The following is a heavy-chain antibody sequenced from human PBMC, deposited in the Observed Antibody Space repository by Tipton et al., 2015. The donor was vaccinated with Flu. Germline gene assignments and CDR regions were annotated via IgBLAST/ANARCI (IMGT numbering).Heavy chain of an antibody. Sequence: TLSLTCTVSGGSISSNNYFWAWVRQSPGKGLEWIGTVYYTGNTWYTPSLQSRVSMSVDTSKNQFSLRLSSVTATDTAVYYCASSLDCPNGVCYTFHFDYWGQGTLVTVSS. CDR3: ASSLDCPNGVCYTFHFDY. CDR1: GGSISSNNYF. V-gene: IGHV4-39*01. CDR2: VYYTGNT. D-gene: IGHD2-8*01. J-gene: IGHJ4*02.